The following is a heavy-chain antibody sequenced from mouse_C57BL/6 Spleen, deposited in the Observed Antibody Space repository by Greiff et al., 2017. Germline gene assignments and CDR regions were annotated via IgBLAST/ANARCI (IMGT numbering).Heavy chain of an antibody. CDR1: GFTFSSYA. J-gene: IGHJ2*01. Sequence: EVKLMESGGGLVKPGGSLKLSCAASGFTFSSYAMSWVRQTPEKRLEWVATISDGGSYTYYPDNVKGRFTISRDNAKNNLYLQMSHLTSEDTAMYYCARDYYGSTQYYFDDWGQGTTLTVSS. V-gene: IGHV5-4*01. D-gene: IGHD1-1*01. CDR3: ARDYYGSTQYYFDD. CDR2: ISDGGSYT.